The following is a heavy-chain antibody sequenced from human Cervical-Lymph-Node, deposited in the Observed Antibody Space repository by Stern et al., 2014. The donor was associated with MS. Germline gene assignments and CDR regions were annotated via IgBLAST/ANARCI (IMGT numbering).Heavy chain of an antibody. CDR2: IIPVLSIA. CDR1: GVTFNDYA. Sequence: VQLVQSGAEVKRPGSSLKLSCRASGVTFNDYAFNWLRQAPGQGLEWMGGIIPVLSIANYARMIQGRRTLNAYGTNRLKFILLRSLTFNDTARYYCARDGRHTHHYGLDVWGQGTTVTVSS. J-gene: IGHJ6*02. V-gene: IGHV1-69*01. CDR3: ARDGRHTHHYGLDV.